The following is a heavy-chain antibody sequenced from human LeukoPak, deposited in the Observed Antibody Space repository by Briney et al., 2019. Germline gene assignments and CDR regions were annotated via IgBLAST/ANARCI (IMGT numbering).Heavy chain of an antibody. CDR2: IGSSGSAGGNI. CDR3: ARAPTPYFTYYMDV. V-gene: IGHV3-48*02. J-gene: IGHJ6*03. D-gene: IGHD2-21*01. CDR1: GFRFSGFC. Sequence: GGYLRLSCEAPGFRFSGFCMNWVRQAPGKGLEWISYIGSSGSAGGNIYYAVSVKGRFTVSRDNAKDSLFLQMNSLQDADTAVYYCARAPTPYFTYYMDVWGKGTTVTVSS.